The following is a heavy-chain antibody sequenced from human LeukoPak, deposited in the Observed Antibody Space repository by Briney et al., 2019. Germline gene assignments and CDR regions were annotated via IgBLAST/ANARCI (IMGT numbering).Heavy chain of an antibody. CDR3: ARDLPWGGGNAFDY. V-gene: IGHV3-30*03. CDR1: GFTFSSYG. CDR2: ISSDGGNK. J-gene: IGHJ4*02. D-gene: IGHD4-23*01. Sequence: GGSLRLSCAASGFTFSSYGMHWVRQAPGKGLEWVAVISSDGGNKYYADSVKGRFTISRDNAKNSLYLQMNCLRAEDTAVYYCARDLPWGGGNAFDYWGQGTLVTVSS.